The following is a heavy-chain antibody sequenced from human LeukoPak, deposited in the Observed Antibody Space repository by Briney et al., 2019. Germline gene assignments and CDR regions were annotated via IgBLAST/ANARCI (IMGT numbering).Heavy chain of an antibody. V-gene: IGHV4-31*03. CDR3: AGARSRRGVNFDY. D-gene: IGHD3-10*01. CDR1: GGSISSGGYY. Sequence: SETLSLTCTVSGGSISSGGYYWSWIRQHPGKGLEWIGYIYYSGSTYYNPSLKSRVTISVDTSKNQFSLKLSSVTAADTAVYYCAGARSRRGVNFDYWGQGTLVTVSS. J-gene: IGHJ4*02. CDR2: IYYSGST.